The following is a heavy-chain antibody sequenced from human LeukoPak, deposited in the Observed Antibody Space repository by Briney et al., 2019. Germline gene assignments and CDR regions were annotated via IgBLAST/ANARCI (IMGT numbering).Heavy chain of an antibody. Sequence: SETLSLTCTVSGGSISSGGYYWSWIRQHPGKGLEWIGYIYYSGSTYYNPSLKSRVTISVDTSKNQFSLKLSSVTAADTAAYYCARGRPIVEVVAAIGAWFDPWGQGTLVTVSS. CDR3: ARGRPIVEVVAAIGAWFDP. D-gene: IGHD2-15*01. CDR1: GGSISSGGYY. CDR2: IYYSGST. V-gene: IGHV4-31*03. J-gene: IGHJ5*02.